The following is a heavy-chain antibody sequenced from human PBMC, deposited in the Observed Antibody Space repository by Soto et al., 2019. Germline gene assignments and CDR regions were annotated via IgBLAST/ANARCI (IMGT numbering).Heavy chain of an antibody. J-gene: IGHJ4*02. V-gene: IGHV3-23*01. CDR3: ARPLRAAILRPFDY. D-gene: IGHD2-2*02. CDR1: GFTFSSYA. CDR2: ISGSGGST. Sequence: PGGSLRLSCAASGFTFSSYAMSWVRQAPGKGLEWVSAISGSGGSTYYADSVKGRFTISRDNSKNTLYLQMNSLRAEDTAVYYCARPLRAAILRPFDYWGQGTLVTVSS.